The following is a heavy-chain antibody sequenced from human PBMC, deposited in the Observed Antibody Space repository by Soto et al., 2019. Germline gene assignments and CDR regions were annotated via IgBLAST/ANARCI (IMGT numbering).Heavy chain of an antibody. CDR2: INGDGSST. CDR3: VGSPGLSRISGTTLGA. CDR1: GFTFSSHW. Sequence: PGGSLRLSCAASGFTFSSHWMHWVRQAPGKGLVWVSRINGDGSSTSYADSVKGRFTISRDNAKNMLYLQVNSLRADDTAVYYWVGSPGLSRISGTTLGAWGQGTLVTVPS. D-gene: IGHD1-7*01. V-gene: IGHV3-74*01. J-gene: IGHJ5*01.